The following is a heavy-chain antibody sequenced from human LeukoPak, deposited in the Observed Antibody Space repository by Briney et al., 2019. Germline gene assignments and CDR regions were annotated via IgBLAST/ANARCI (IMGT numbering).Heavy chain of an antibody. CDR2: IYTSGST. CDR3: ARGGGYGSSPLK. J-gene: IGHJ4*02. V-gene: IGHV4-4*09. D-gene: IGHD6-6*01. Sequence: PSETLSLTCTVSGGSISNYYWSWIRQPPGKGLEWIGYIYTSGSTNYNPSLKSRVTISVDTSKNQFSLKLTPVTAADTAVYYCARGGGYGSSPLKWGQGILVTVSS. CDR1: GGSISNYY.